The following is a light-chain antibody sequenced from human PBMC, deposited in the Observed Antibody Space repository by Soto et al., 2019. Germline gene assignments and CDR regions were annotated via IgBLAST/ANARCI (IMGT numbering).Light chain of an antibody. J-gene: IGLJ3*02. CDR1: SSDVGAYNY. Sequence: QSALTQPPSASGSPGQSVTISCTGTSSDVGAYNYVSSHQQHAGKAPKLVIYEVTKRPSGVPDRFSGSKSANTASLTVSGLQAEDEADYYCSSFASSNTWVFGGGTKLTVL. CDR2: EVT. V-gene: IGLV2-8*01. CDR3: SSFASSNTWV.